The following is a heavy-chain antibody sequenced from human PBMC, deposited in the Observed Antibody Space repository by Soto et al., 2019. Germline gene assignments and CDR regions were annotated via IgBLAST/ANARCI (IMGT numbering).Heavy chain of an antibody. CDR2: INAGNGNT. CDR3: ARAGSSGLTPYFQH. D-gene: IGHD6-19*01. Sequence: GASVKVSCKASGYTFTSYAMHWVRQAPGQRLEWMGWINAGNGNTKYSQKFQGRVTITRDTSASTAYMELSSLRSEDTAVYYCARAGSSGLTPYFQHWGQGTLVTVAS. V-gene: IGHV1-3*01. J-gene: IGHJ1*01. CDR1: GYTFTSYA.